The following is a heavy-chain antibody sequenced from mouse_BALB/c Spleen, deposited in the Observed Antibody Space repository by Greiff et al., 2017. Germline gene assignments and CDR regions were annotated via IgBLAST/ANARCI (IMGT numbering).Heavy chain of an antibody. CDR1: GFTFSSYT. J-gene: IGHJ4*01. Sequence: EVKVVESGGGLVQPGGSLKLSCAASGFTFSSYTMSWVRQTPEKRLEWVAYISNGGGSTYYPDTVKGRFTISRDNAKNTLYLQMSSLKSEDTAMYYCARDWDYYGNYDAMDYWGQGTSVTVSS. CDR3: ARDWDYYGNYDAMDY. CDR2: ISNGGGST. D-gene: IGHD2-1*01. V-gene: IGHV5-12-2*01.